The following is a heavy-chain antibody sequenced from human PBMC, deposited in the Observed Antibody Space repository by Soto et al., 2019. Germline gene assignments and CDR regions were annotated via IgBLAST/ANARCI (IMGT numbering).Heavy chain of an antibody. Sequence: GASVKVSCKASGGTFSSYAISWVRQAPGQGLEWMGGIIPIFGTANYAQKFQGRVTITADESTSTAYMELSSLRSEDTAVYYCARDLGYSGYDSTHGYWGQGTLVTVSS. CDR1: GGTFSSYA. CDR2: IIPIFGTA. CDR3: ARDLGYSGYDSTHGY. D-gene: IGHD5-12*01. J-gene: IGHJ4*02. V-gene: IGHV1-69*13.